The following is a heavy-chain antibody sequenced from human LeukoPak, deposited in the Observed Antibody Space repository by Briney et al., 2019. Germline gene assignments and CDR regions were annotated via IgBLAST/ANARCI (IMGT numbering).Heavy chain of an antibody. V-gene: IGHV4-34*01. Sequence: SETLSLSCAVYGGSFSGYYWSWIRQPPGKGLEWIGEINHSGSTNYNPSLKSRVTISVDTSKNQFSLKLSSVTAADTAVYYCARPIVVVPLRAFDVWGQGTMVTVSS. D-gene: IGHD2-21*01. CDR2: INHSGST. J-gene: IGHJ3*01. CDR1: GGSFSGYY. CDR3: ARPIVVVPLRAFDV.